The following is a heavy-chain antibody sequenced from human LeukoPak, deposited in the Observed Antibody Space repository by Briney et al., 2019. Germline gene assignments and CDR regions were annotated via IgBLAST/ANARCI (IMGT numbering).Heavy chain of an antibody. V-gene: IGHV1-8*01. J-gene: IGHJ4*02. CDR1: GYTFTSYD. CDR3: AKALFPGVSVSVAGTLNY. CDR2: MNPNSGNT. D-gene: IGHD6-19*01. Sequence: ASVKVSCKASGYTFTSYDINWVRQATGQGLEWMGWMNPNSGNTGYAQKFQGRVTMTRNTSISTAYMELSSLRSEDTAVYYCAKALFPGVSVSVAGTLNYWGQGTLVTVSS.